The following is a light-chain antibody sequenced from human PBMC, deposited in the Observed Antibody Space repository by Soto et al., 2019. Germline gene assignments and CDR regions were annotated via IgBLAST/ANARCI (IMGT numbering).Light chain of an antibody. Sequence: EIVLIQSPATLPLSPGERATLSCRASQSVNTYLAWYQQRPGQPPRLLIYDASNRATGIPARFSGTGSGTDCTLTISSLELEHSGVYYCHQRINWPPVNFGQGTRLESK. V-gene: IGKV3-11*01. CDR3: HQRINWPPVN. CDR2: DAS. CDR1: QSVNTY. J-gene: IGKJ5*01.